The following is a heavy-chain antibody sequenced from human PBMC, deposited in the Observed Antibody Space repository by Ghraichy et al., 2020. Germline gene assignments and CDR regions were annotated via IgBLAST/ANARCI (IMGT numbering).Heavy chain of an antibody. CDR3: TRRTPGLAGALDF. V-gene: IGHV4-39*01. CDR2: VFSSGGT. D-gene: IGHD3/OR15-3a*01. CDR1: GGSLTTVTSY. J-gene: IGHJ4*02. Sequence: SQTLSLTCTVSGGSLTTVTSYWGWLRQPPGKDLEWIGRVFSSGGTFYNPSLQSRVTISVDTSKSQISLKLDSVTAADTAVYYCTRRTPGLAGALDFWGQGPLITVSS.